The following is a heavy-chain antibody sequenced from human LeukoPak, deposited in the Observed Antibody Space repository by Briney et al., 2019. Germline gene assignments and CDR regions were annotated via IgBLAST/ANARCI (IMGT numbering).Heavy chain of an antibody. V-gene: IGHV3-48*01. CDR1: GFTFSSFS. CDR3: ATAGSYRFDF. CDR2: ISSSSLTM. Sequence: GGSLRLSCAASGFTFSSFSMHWVRQAPGKGLEWVSYISSSSLTMYYADSVKGRFTISRDTAKSSLYLQMNSLRAEDTAVYYCATAGSYRFDFWGQGTLVTVSS. J-gene: IGHJ4*02. D-gene: IGHD3-16*02.